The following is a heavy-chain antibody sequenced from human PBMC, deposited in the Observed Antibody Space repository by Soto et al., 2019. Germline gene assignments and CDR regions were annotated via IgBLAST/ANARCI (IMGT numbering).Heavy chain of an antibody. V-gene: IGHV4-34*01. CDR2: INHSGST. J-gene: IGHJ3*02. D-gene: IGHD5-18*01. CDR3: ARSRYSYGSTGDRYDAFDI. Sequence: PSETLSLTCAVYGGSFSGFHWSWIRQPPGKGLEWIGEINHSGSTNYNPSLKSRVTISVDTSKNQFSLKLSSVTAADTAVYYCARSRYSYGSTGDRYDAFDIWGQGTMVTVSS. CDR1: GGSFSGFH.